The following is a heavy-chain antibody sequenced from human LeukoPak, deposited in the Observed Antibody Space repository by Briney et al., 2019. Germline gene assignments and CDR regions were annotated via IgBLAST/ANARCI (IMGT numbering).Heavy chain of an antibody. CDR3: ARGRTFYYDNNGHRSRTTSRYFDV. CDR2: IIHTGGT. V-gene: IGHV4-39*07. J-gene: IGHJ2*01. CDR1: GGSISSSSYY. Sequence: NPSETLSLTCTVSGGSISSSSYYWGWIRQPPGKGLEWIGEIIHTGGTNYKSSLKSRVTISVDTSKNHFSLKMSSVTAADTAVYYCARGRTFYYDNNGHRSRTTSRYFDVWGRGTLVTVSS. D-gene: IGHD3-22*01.